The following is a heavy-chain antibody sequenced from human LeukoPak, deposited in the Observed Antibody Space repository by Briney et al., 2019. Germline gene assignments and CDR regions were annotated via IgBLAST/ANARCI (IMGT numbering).Heavy chain of an antibody. CDR1: GFTFSSYA. V-gene: IGHV3-23*01. D-gene: IGHD2-15*01. Sequence: PGGSLRLSCAASGFTFSSYAMSWVRQAPGKGLEWVSAISGSTGNTYYADSVKGRFTISRDNSRNTVYLQMNSLRVDDTAVYYCARRDIVVIVSASDYWGQGTLVTVSS. CDR3: ARRDIVVIVSASDY. CDR2: ISGSTGNT. J-gene: IGHJ4*02.